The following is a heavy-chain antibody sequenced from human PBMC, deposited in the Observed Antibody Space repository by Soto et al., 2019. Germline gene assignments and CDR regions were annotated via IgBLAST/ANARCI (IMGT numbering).Heavy chain of an antibody. CDR3: VKDAFGVVTHCDY. D-gene: IGHD3-3*01. J-gene: IGHJ4*02. V-gene: IGHV3-23*01. CDR1: GFTFSSYA. CDR2: ISGSGVST. Sequence: PGGSLRLSCAASGFTFSSYAMSWVRQAPGKGLEWVSAISGSGVSTYYADSVKGRFTISRDNSKNTLYLQMNSLRAEDTAVYYCVKDAFGVVTHCDYWGQGTLVTVSS.